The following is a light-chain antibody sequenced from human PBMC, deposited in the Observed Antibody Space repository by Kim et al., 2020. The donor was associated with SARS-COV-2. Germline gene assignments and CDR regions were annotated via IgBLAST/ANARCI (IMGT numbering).Light chain of an antibody. V-gene: IGKV3-20*01. J-gene: IGKJ1*01. CDR3: QQYGSSPPWT. CDR2: GAS. Sequence: LGERATLSCRASQTISSNYLAWYQQKPGQAPRLLIYGASNRATGIPDRVSGSGSGTDFTLTISRLEPEDVAVYFCQQYGSSPPWTFGQGTKVDIK. CDR1: QTISSNY.